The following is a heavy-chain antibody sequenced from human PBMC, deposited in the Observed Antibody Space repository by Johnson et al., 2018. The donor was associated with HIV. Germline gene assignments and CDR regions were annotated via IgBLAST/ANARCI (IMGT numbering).Heavy chain of an antibody. CDR2: IRSKTDGGTT. CDR3: TTDLASDAFDI. J-gene: IGHJ3*02. Sequence: VQLVESGGGLVQPGRSLRLSCTASGFTFGDYAMSWVRQAPGKGLEWVGFIRSKTDGGTTDYAAPVKGRFTISRDDSKNTLYLQMNSLKTEDTAVYYCTTDLASDAFDIWGQGTMVTVSS. V-gene: IGHV3-49*04. CDR1: GFTFGDYA.